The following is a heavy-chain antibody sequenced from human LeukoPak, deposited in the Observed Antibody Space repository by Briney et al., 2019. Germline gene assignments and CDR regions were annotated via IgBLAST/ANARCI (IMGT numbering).Heavy chain of an antibody. CDR3: ARTLYISAAPGGFDY. Sequence: VASVKVSCKASGYTFTGHYMHWVRQAPGQGLEWMGWINPKNAGTNYAQKFQGRVTMTRDTSTGTAYMELSRLRSDDTAVYYCARTLYISAAPGGFDYWGQGTLVTVSS. J-gene: IGHJ4*02. CDR2: INPKNAGT. D-gene: IGHD6-13*01. V-gene: IGHV1-2*02. CDR1: GYTFTGHY.